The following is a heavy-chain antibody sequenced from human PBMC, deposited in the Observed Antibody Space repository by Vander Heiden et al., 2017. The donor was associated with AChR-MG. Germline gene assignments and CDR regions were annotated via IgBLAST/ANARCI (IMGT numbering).Heavy chain of an antibody. D-gene: IGHD6-19*01. CDR2: IRGSGGST. CDR3: AKPAASGWYFDY. CDR1: GFTFSSYA. V-gene: IGHV3-23*01. Sequence: EVQLLESGGGLVQPGGSLRLSCAASGFTFSSYAMSWVRQAPGKGLEWVSAIRGSGGSTYYADSVKGWFTISRDNSKNTLYLQMNSLRAEDTAVYYCAKPAASGWYFDYWGQGTLVTVSS. J-gene: IGHJ4*02.